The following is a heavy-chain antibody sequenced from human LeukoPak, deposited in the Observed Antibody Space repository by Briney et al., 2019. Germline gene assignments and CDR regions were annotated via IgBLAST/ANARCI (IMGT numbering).Heavy chain of an antibody. J-gene: IGHJ6*02. V-gene: IGHV3-53*04. CDR2: IYSVGSR. Sequence: VGALRLSCASSLFILINNYLSWGRQAPGKGLECVSVIYSVGSRYYSDSVLRQFTISKHNSKNTVYLQMNSLTADDTDQYYRARNLYYYGTGSTWSLGLPGGMDVWGQGTKDTVSS. D-gene: IGHD3-10*01. CDR3: ARNLYYYGTGSTWSLGLPGGMDV. CDR1: LFILINNY.